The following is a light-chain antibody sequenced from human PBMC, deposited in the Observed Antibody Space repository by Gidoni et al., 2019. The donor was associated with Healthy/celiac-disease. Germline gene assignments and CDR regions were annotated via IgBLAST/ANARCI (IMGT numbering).Light chain of an antibody. V-gene: IGKV3-15*01. CDR1: QSVSSN. CDR2: CAS. CDR3: QQYNNWPPWT. Sequence: EIVMTQSPATLSVSPGERATLSCRASQSVSSNLAWYQKKPCQAPRLLIYCASTRATGIPARFSGSGSGTEFTLTISSLQSEDFAVYYCQQYNNWPPWTLGQGTKVEIK. J-gene: IGKJ1*01.